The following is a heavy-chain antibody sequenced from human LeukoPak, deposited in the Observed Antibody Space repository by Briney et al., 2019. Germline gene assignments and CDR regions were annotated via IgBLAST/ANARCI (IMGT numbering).Heavy chain of an antibody. D-gene: IGHD3-22*01. CDR2: ISGSGGST. V-gene: IGHV3-23*01. CDR3: AKSQTRTLRHESSGYGYDC. CDR1: GFTFSSYA. Sequence: GGSLRLSCAASGFTFSSYAMSWVRQAPGKGLEWVSAISGSGGSTYYADSVKGRFTISRDNAKNTMYLQMNSLRAEDTAVYYCAKSQTRTLRHESSGYGYDCWGEGTLVTVSS. J-gene: IGHJ4*02.